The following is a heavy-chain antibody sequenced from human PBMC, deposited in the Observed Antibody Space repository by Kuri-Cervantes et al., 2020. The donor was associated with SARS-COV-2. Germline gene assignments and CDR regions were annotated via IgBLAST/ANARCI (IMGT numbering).Heavy chain of an antibody. CDR1: GFTFSNAW. CDR2: IKSKTDGGTT. CDR3: TTPPPDQAPPIGSYYYYGMDV. D-gene: IGHD6-25*01. Sequence: GESLKISCAASGFTFSNAWMNWVRQAPGKGLEWVGRIKSKTDGGTTDYAAPVKGRFTISRDDSKNTLYLQMNSLKTEDTAVYYCTTPPPDQAPPIGSYYYYGMDVWGQGTTVTVSS. V-gene: IGHV3-15*07. J-gene: IGHJ6*02.